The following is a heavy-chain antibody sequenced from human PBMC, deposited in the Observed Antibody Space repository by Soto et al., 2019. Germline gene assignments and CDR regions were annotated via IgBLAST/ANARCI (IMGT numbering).Heavy chain of an antibody. Sequence: PGGSLRLSCAASGFTFSNAWMSWVRQAPGKGLEWVGRIKSKTDGGTTDYAAPVKGRFTISRDDSKNTLYLQMNSLKTEDTAVYYCTPQIPPTRYYFDYWGQGILVTVSS. J-gene: IGHJ4*02. V-gene: IGHV3-15*01. CDR1: GFTFSNAW. D-gene: IGHD2-2*02. CDR3: TPQIPPTRYYFDY. CDR2: IKSKTDGGTT.